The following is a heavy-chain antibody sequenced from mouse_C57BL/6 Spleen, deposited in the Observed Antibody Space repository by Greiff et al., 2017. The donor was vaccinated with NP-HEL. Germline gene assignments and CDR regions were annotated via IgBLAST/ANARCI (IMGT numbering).Heavy chain of an antibody. CDR3: ARGAYYSNYESYWYFDV. D-gene: IGHD2-5*01. Sequence: QVQLQQSGAELMKPGASVKLSCKATGYTFTGYWIEWVKQRPGHGLEWIGEILPGRGSTNYNEKFKGKATFTADTSSNTAYMQLSSLTTEDSAIYYCARGAYYSNYESYWYFDVWGTGTTVTVSS. J-gene: IGHJ1*03. CDR2: ILPGRGST. CDR1: GYTFTGYW. V-gene: IGHV1-9*01.